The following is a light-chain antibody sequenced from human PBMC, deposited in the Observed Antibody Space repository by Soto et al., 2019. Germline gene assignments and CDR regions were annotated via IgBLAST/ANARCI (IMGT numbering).Light chain of an antibody. CDR1: QSVSSY. V-gene: IGKV3-11*01. CDR2: DAS. CDR3: QQRSNWPWT. J-gene: IGKJ1*01. Sequence: EIVLTQSPAPLSVSPGERATLSCRASQSVSSYLAWYQQKPGQAPRLLIYDASNRATGIPARFSGSGSGTDFTLTISSLEPEDFAVYYCQQRSNWPWTFGQGTKVDI.